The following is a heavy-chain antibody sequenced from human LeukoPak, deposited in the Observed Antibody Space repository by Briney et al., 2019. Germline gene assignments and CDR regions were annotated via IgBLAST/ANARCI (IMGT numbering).Heavy chain of an antibody. J-gene: IGHJ4*02. D-gene: IGHD5-18*01. CDR2: IYYSGST. CDR3: ARVGNTTMDSFDY. V-gene: IGHV4-59*13. Sequence: PSETLSLTCTVSGGSISSYYWSWIRQPPGKGLEWIGYIYYSGSTNYNPSLKSRVTISVDTSKNQFSLKLSSVTAADTAVYYCARVGNTTMDSFDYWGQGTLVTVSS. CDR1: GGSISSYY.